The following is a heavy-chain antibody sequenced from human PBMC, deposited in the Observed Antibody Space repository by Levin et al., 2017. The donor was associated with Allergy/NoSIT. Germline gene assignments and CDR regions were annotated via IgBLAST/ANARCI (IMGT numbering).Heavy chain of an antibody. V-gene: IGHV3-30*03. CDR1: GFTFSSYG. CDR2: ISYDGSNK. CDR3: ATRPKITMVRGVIIKGGYYYGMDV. Sequence: GGSLRLSCAASGFTFSSYGMHWVRQAPGKGLEWVAVISYDGSNKYYADSVKGRFTISRDNSKNTLYLQMNSLRAEDTAVYYCATRPKITMVRGVIIKGGYYYGMDVWGQGTTVTVSS. J-gene: IGHJ6*02. D-gene: IGHD3-10*01.